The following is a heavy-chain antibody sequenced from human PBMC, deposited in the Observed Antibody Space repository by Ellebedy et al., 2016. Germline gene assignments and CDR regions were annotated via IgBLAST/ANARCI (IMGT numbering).Heavy chain of an antibody. J-gene: IGHJ4*02. V-gene: IGHV4-34*01. D-gene: IGHD5-12*01. Sequence: SETLSLXXTVSGGSISGYYWSWIRQPPGKGLEWIGEINHSGSTHYNPSLKSRVTISVDTSKNQFSLKLSSVTAADTAVYYCARWPPRYWGQGTLVTVSS. CDR3: ARWPPRY. CDR1: GGSISGYY. CDR2: INHSGST.